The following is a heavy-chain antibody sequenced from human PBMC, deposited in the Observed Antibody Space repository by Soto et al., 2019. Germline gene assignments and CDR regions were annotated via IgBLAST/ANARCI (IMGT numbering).Heavy chain of an antibody. V-gene: IGHV2-26*01. D-gene: IGHD6-19*01. CDR1: GFSLSNARMG. CDR3: ARRHSSGWYYFDY. CDR2: IFSNDEK. J-gene: IGHJ4*02. Sequence: QVTLKESGPVLVKPTETLTLTCTVSGFSLSNARMGVSWIRQPPGKALEWLAHIFSNDEKSYSTSLNSRLTISKDTTKSQVVLTMTNMDPVDTATYYCARRHSSGWYYFDYWGQGTLVTVSS.